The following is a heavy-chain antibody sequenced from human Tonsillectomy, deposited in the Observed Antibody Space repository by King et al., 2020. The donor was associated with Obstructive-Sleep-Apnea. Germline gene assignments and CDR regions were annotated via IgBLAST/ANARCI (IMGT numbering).Heavy chain of an antibody. V-gene: IGHV1-69*12. CDR3: ASITRDTVTSPADGYYYYYMDV. CDR2: IIPIFGTA. J-gene: IGHJ6*03. D-gene: IGHD4-11*01. Sequence: VQLVQSGAEVKKPGSSVKVSCKASGGTFSSYAISWVRQAPGQGLEWMGGIIPIFGTANYAQKIQGRVTITADESTSTAYMELSSLRSEDTAVYYCASITRDTVTSPADGYYYYYMDVWGKGTTVTVSS. CDR1: GGTFSSYA.